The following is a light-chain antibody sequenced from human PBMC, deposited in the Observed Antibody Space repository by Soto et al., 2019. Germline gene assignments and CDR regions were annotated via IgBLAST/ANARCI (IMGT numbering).Light chain of an antibody. V-gene: IGKV3-20*01. Sequence: EIVLTQSPGTLSLSPGERATLSCRASQSVSSNYLAWYQQKPGQAPRLLIYGASTRATGIPARFSGSGSGTEFTLTISRLEPEDFAVYYCQQHGTSPITFGQGTRLEI. J-gene: IGKJ5*01. CDR2: GAS. CDR3: QQHGTSPIT. CDR1: QSVSSNY.